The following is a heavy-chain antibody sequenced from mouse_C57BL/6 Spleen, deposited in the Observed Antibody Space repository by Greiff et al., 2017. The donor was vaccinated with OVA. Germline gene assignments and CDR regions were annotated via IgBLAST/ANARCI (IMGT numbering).Heavy chain of an antibody. CDR3: ARESYSNYARNFDY. J-gene: IGHJ2*01. Sequence: EVMLVESGGGLVKPGGSLKLSCAASGFTFSSYAMSWVRQTPEKRLEWVATISDGGSYTSYPDNVKGRFPISRDNAKKNLYLQMSHLKSEDTAMYYCARESYSNYARNFDYWGQGTTLTVSS. CDR2: ISDGGSYT. V-gene: IGHV5-4*01. CDR1: GFTFSSYA. D-gene: IGHD2-5*01.